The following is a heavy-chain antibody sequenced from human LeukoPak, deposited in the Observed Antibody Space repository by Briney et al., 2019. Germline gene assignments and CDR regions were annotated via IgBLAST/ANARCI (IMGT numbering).Heavy chain of an antibody. V-gene: IGHV3-23*01. CDR3: AELGITMIGGV. Sequence: GGSLRLSCAASGFTFSSYGMSSVGQAPGEGVEWVSDISGSGGSTYYADSVKGRFTISSDTPKNTLYLQMHSLRAEDTAVYYCAELGITMIGGVWGKGTTVTISS. CDR2: ISGSGGST. CDR1: GFTFSSYG. J-gene: IGHJ6*04. D-gene: IGHD3-10*02.